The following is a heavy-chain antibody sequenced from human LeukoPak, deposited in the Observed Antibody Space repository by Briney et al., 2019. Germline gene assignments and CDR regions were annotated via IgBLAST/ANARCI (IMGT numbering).Heavy chain of an antibody. J-gene: IGHJ4*02. CDR1: GYTFTGYY. CDR2: INPNSGGT. D-gene: IGHD4/OR15-4a*01. Sequence: EASVKVSCKASGYTFTGYYMHWVRQAPGQGLEWMGWINPNSGGTNYAQKFQGRVTMTRDTSISTAYMELSRLRSDDTAVYYCARLDLRNVLVLFDYWGQGTLVTVSS. CDR3: ARLDLRNVLVLFDY. V-gene: IGHV1-2*02.